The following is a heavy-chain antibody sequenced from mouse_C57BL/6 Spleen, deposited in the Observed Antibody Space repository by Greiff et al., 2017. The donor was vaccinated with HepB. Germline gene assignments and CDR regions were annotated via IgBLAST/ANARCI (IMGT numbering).Heavy chain of an antibody. CDR3: AYDYDRYFDV. CDR1: GYTFTSYW. J-gene: IGHJ1*03. D-gene: IGHD2-4*01. V-gene: IGHV1-52*01. Sequence: VQLQQPGAELVRPGSSVKLSCKASGYTFTSYWMHWVKQRPIQGLEWIGNIYPSDSETHYNQKFKDKATFTVDKSSSTAYMQLSSLTSEDTAVYDCAYDYDRYFDVWGTGTTVTVSS. CDR2: IYPSDSET.